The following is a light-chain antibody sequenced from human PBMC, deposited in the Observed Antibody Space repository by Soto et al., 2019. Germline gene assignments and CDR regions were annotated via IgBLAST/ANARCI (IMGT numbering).Light chain of an antibody. CDR2: GAS. V-gene: IGKV3-20*01. CDR1: QSVISNY. CDR3: QQYATSARLT. Sequence: EIVLTQSPGTLSWSPGERATLSCRASQSVISNYLAWYQQKPGQPPRLLIYGASSRANGIPDRFSGSGSGTEFTLTINRLEPXXXPVYYCQQYATSARLTFGPGTKVDI. J-gene: IGKJ3*01.